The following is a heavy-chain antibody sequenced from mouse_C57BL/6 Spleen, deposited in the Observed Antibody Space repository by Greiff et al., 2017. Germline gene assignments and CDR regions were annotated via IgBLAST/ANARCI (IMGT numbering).Heavy chain of an antibody. D-gene: IGHD2-5*01. V-gene: IGHV2-5*01. Sequence: QVHVKQSGPGLVQPSQSLSITCTVSGFSLTSYGVHWVRQSPGKGLEWLGVIWRGGSTDYNAAFMSRLSITKDNSKSQVFMKMNSLQADDTAIYYCAKNTYYSNYDYYAMDYWGQGTSVTVSS. CDR3: AKNTYYSNYDYYAMDY. J-gene: IGHJ4*01. CDR1: GFSLTSYG. CDR2: IWRGGST.